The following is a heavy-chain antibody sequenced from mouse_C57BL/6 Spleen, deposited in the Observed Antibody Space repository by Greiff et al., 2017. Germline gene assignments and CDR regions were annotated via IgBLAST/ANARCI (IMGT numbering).Heavy chain of an antibody. D-gene: IGHD1-1*01. V-gene: IGHV5-16*01. CDR3: ARDLRDYAMDY. J-gene: IGHJ4*01. CDR1: GFTFSDYY. Sequence: DVKLVESEGGLVQPGSSMKLSCTASGFTFSDYYMAWVRQVPEKGLEWVANINYDGSSTYYLDSLKSRFIISRDNAKNILYLQMSSLKSEDTATYYCARDLRDYAMDYWGQGTSVTVSS. CDR2: INYDGSST.